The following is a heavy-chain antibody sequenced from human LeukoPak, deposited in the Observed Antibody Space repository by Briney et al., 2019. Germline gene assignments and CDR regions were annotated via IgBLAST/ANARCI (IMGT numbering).Heavy chain of an antibody. CDR3: TRDTGTTGEVKFDP. D-gene: IGHD4-17*01. CDR2: IYSGGSA. V-gene: IGHV4-4*07. J-gene: IGHJ5*02. CDR1: GGSISSYH. Sequence: SETLSLTCTVSGGSISSYHWSWIRQPAGKGLEWIGRIYSGGSANYNPSLKSRVTMSVDTSKNQFSLKLSSVTAADTAVYFCTRDTGTTGEVKFDPWGQGTLVTVSS.